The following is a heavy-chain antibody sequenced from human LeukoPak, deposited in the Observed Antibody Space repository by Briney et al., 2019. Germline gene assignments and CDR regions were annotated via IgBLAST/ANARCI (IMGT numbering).Heavy chain of an antibody. CDR1: GGSISSGGYY. Sequence: PSETLSLTCTVSGGSISSGGYYWSWIRQHPGTGLEWIGYIYYSGSTYYNPSLKSRVTISVDTSKNQFSLKLSSVTAADTAVYYCARVRGWSTRTQGLDYWGQGTLVTVSS. J-gene: IGHJ4*02. CDR2: IYYSGST. CDR3: ARVRGWSTRTQGLDY. D-gene: IGHD6-19*01. V-gene: IGHV4-31*03.